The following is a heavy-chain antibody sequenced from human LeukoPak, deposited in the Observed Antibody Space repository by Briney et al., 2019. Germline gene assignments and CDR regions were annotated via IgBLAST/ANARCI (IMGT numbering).Heavy chain of an antibody. CDR3: ARANYYDSSGVRY. V-gene: IGHV4-39*07. Sequence: SETLSLTCTVSGGSISSSNYYWGWIRQPPVKGLEWIGSIYYSGSTYYNPSLKSRVTISIDTSKNQFSLKLSSVTAADTAVYYCARANYYDSSGVRYWGQGTLVTVSS. D-gene: IGHD3-22*01. CDR1: GGSISSSNYY. CDR2: IYYSGST. J-gene: IGHJ4*02.